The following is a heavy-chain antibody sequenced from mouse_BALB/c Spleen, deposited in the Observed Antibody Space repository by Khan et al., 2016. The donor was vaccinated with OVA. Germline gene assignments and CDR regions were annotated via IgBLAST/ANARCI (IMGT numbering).Heavy chain of an antibody. J-gene: IGHJ3*01. CDR3: ARGYYGNPCAY. CDR2: ISDGASYT. D-gene: IGHD2-1*01. V-gene: IGHV5-4*02. CDR1: GFTFSDYY. Sequence: EVELVESGGGLVKPGGSLKLSCAASGFTFSDYYMYWVRQSPEKRLEWVATISDGASYTYYPDSVKGRFTISRDDAKNNLYLQMSSLKSEDTAMYYCARGYYGNPCAYWGQGTLVTVSA.